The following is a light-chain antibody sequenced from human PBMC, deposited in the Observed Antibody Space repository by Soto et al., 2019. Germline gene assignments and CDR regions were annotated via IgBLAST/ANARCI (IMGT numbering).Light chain of an antibody. CDR2: KAS. V-gene: IGKV1-5*03. Sequence: DIQMTQSPSTLSASVGDRVTITCRASQSISSWLAWYQQKPGKAPKLLIYKASSLESGVPSRFRGSGSGTEFTLTINSLEPDDFATYYCQQYNGYGRFSQGTKVEIK. CDR1: QSISSW. J-gene: IGKJ1*01. CDR3: QQYNGYGR.